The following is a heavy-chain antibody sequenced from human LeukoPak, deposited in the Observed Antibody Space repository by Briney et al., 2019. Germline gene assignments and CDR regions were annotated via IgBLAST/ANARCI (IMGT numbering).Heavy chain of an antibody. CDR3: VRLEYCDYVSFIR. CDR2: IYYSGDT. D-gene: IGHD4-17*01. CDR1: GGSISSRTYY. J-gene: IGHJ4*02. Sequence: PSETLSLTCTFSGGSISSRTYYWGWVRQPPGKGLEWIGTIYYSGDTYYNPSLKSRVTISEDTPKNQFSLKLNSLTAADSALYCCVRLEYCDYVSFIRWGQGTLVTVSS. V-gene: IGHV4-39*01.